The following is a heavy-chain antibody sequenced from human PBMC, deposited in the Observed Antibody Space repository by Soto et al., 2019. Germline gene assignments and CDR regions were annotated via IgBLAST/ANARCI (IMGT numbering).Heavy chain of an antibody. CDR3: SKNGTTWFAS. CDR2: ISLLNGYA. D-gene: IGHD1-1*01. CDR1: GYSFHNSG. V-gene: IGHV1-18*01. J-gene: IGHJ5*01. Sequence: QVQLVQSGPELKKPGASVKVSCKTSGYSFHNSGISWVRQAPGQGLEWMGWISLLNGYAHYGQKFQGRVIMTAYTFTSTAYLELRGLSSDDTAMYYCSKNGTTWFASWGQGTPVTVSS.